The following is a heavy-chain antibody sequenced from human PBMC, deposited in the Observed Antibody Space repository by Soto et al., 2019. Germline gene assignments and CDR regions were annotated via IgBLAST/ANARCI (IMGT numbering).Heavy chain of an antibody. J-gene: IGHJ6*03. CDR2: IIPILGIA. Sequence: QVQLVQSGAEVKKPGSSVKVSCKASGGTFSSYTISWVRQAPGQGLEWMGRIIPILGIANYAQKFQGRVTITADKSTSTAYMELSSLRSEDTAVYYCARDPYVWNLGDYYYMDVWGKGTTFTVAS. CDR3: ARDPYVWNLGDYYYMDV. CDR1: GGTFSSYT. D-gene: IGHD3-16*01. V-gene: IGHV1-69*08.